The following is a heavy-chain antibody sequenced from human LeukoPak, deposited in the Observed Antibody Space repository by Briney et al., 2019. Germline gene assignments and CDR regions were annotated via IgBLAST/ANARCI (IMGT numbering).Heavy chain of an antibody. CDR2: ISSSGDST. V-gene: IGHV3-23*01. Sequence: PGGSLRLSCAASGFTCSPCGMTGARQAPGKGLEWVAAISSSGDSTAHADSVKGRFTISRDNSKNTVFLQMNSLRAEDTAVYYCAKTPGGYLDYWGQGTRVTVSS. CDR3: AKTPGGYLDY. J-gene: IGHJ4*02. CDR1: GFTCSPCG.